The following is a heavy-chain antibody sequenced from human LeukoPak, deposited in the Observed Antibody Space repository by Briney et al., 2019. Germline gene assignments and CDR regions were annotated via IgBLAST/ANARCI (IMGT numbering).Heavy chain of an antibody. V-gene: IGHV4-34*01. Sequence: KPSETLSLTCAVYGGPFSGYYWSWIRQPPGKGLEWIGEINHSGSTNYNPSLKSRVTISVDTSKNQFSLKLSSVTAADTAVYYCARARRRSLDVWGNGATVTVSS. CDR1: GGPFSGYY. J-gene: IGHJ6*04. CDR2: INHSGST. CDR3: ARARRRSLDV.